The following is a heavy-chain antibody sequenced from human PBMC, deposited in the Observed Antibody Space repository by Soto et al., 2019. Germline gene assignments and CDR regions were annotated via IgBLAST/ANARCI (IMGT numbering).Heavy chain of an antibody. V-gene: IGHV3-15*07. CDR3: TTPFYDSSGYYYLGADAFDI. CDR1: GFTFSNAW. Sequence: GSLRLSCAASGFTFSNAWMNWVRQAPGKGLEWVGRIKSKTDGGTTDYAAPVKGRFTISRDDSKNTLYLQMNSLKTEDTAVYYCTTPFYDSSGYYYLGADAFDIWGQGTMVTVSS. D-gene: IGHD3-22*01. CDR2: IKSKTDGGTT. J-gene: IGHJ3*02.